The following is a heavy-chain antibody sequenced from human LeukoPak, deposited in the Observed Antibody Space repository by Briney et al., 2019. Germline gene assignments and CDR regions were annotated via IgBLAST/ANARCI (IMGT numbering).Heavy chain of an antibody. J-gene: IGHJ3*02. CDR3: ARALGGSSWEIDAFDI. D-gene: IGHD6-13*01. CDR1: GFSISSGYY. CDR2: IYYSGST. Sequence: SETLSLTCGVSGFSISSGYYWSWIRQPPGKGLEWIGYIYYSGSTNYNPSLKSRVTISVDTSKNQFSLKLSSVTAADTAVYYCARALGGSSWEIDAFDIWGQGTMVTVSS. V-gene: IGHV4-61*01.